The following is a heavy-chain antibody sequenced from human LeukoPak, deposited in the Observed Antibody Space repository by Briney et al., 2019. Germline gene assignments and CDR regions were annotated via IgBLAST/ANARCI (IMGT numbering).Heavy chain of an antibody. CDR3: AKAAATIDY. Sequence: PGGSLRLSCAASGFSLSNNWMTWVRQAPGKGLEWVSAISGSGGSTYYADSVKGRFTISRDNSKNTLYLQMNSLRAEDTAVYYCAKAAATIDYWGQGTLVTVSS. D-gene: IGHD6-13*01. V-gene: IGHV3-23*01. J-gene: IGHJ4*02. CDR2: ISGSGGST. CDR1: GFSLSNNW.